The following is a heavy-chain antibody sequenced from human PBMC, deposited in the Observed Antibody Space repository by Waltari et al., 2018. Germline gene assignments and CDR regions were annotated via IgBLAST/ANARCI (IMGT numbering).Heavy chain of an antibody. CDR1: GLAYSRYW. J-gene: IGHJ2*01. CDR3: ARGARRTTVTTGWWYFDL. V-gene: IGHV3-74*01. D-gene: IGHD4-17*01. CDR2: GNGDGSST. Sequence: EVQLVESGGGLVQLGGALRLSCAASGLAYSRYWMNAVRQAPGKGRVGVQRGNGDGSSTSYADAVKGRFTISKDNAKTTVYLQMNSLRAEETAIYYCARGARRTTVTTGWWYFDLWGRGTLVTVSS.